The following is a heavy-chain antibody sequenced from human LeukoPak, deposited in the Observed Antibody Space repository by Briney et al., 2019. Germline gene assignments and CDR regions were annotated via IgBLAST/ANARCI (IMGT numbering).Heavy chain of an antibody. V-gene: IGHV5-51*01. CDR3: ARHLIAAAGSYYYYYMDV. Sequence: GESLKISCKGSGYSFTSYWIGWVRQMPGKGLEGMGIIYPGDSDTRYSPSFQGQVTISADKSISTAYLQWSSLKASDTAMYYCARHLIAAAGSYYYYYMDVWGKGTTVTVSS. D-gene: IGHD6-13*01. J-gene: IGHJ6*03. CDR1: GYSFTSYW. CDR2: IYPGDSDT.